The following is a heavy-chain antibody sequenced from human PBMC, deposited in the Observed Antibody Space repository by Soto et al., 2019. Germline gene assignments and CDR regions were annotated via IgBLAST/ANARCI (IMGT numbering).Heavy chain of an antibody. D-gene: IGHD2-2*01. CDR3: FDY. CDR1: GYSVDSVDYY. J-gene: IGHJ4*02. Sequence: SETLSLTCTVSGYSVDSVDYYWGWIRQPPGKGLEWIASIHYSGSTYYSPSLKSRATISGDTSKSQFSLTLSSVTAADTAGTRSFDYWGQGTLVTVSS. CDR2: IHYSGST. V-gene: IGHV4-39*01.